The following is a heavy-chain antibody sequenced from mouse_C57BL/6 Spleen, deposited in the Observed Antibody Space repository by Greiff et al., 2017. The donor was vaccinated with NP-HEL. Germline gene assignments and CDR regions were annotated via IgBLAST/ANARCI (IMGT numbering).Heavy chain of an antibody. CDR3: ARNTVAWYFDV. CDR2: IWSGGST. V-gene: IGHV2-2*01. J-gene: IGHJ1*03. CDR1: GFSLTSYG. D-gene: IGHD1-1*01. Sequence: VKLMESGPGLVQPSQSLSITCTVSGFSLTSYGVHWVRQSPGKGLEWLGVIWSGGSTDYNAAFISRLSISKDNSKSQVFFKMNSLQADDTAIYYCARNTVAWYFDVWGTGTTVTVSS.